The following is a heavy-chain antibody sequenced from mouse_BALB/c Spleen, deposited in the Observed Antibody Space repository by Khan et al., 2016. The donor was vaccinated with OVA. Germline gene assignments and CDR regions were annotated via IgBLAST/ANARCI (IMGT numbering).Heavy chain of an antibody. CDR2: ILPGSGNL. Sequence: QVQLKQSGAELMKPGDSVKISCKATGYTFSNYWIEWVKQRPGHGLEWIGGILPGSGNLNYTERFKGKATFTSDTSSNTAYMQLSSLTSEDSAVXSGARVKYGSIDYFDYWGQGTMLTVSS. J-gene: IGHJ2*01. D-gene: IGHD1-1*01. V-gene: IGHV1-9*01. CDR1: GYTFSNYW. CDR3: ARVKYGSIDYFDY.